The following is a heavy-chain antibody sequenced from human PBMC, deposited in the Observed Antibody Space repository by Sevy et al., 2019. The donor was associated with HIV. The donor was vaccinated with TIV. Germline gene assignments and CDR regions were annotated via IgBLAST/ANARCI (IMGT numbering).Heavy chain of an antibody. CDR1: GFTFSSYW. CDR2: INSDGSST. D-gene: IGHD6-13*01. Sequence: GGSLRLSCAASGFTFSSYWMHWVRQAPGKGLVWVSRINSDGSSTSYADSVKGRFTISRDNAKNRLYLQMNSLRAEDTAVYYCAREGGYSSSWLTQDYYYYYGMDVWGQGTTVTVSS. CDR3: AREGGYSSSWLTQDYYYYYGMDV. V-gene: IGHV3-74*01. J-gene: IGHJ6*02.